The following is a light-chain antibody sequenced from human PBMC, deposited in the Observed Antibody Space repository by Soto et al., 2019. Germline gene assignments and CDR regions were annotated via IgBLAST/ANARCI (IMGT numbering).Light chain of an antibody. V-gene: IGKV3-15*01. J-gene: IGKJ2*01. CDR2: GAS. CDR3: QQYNNWPHT. CDR1: QSVSSN. Sequence: EIVMTQSPATLSVSPGERATLSCRASQSVSSNLAWYQQKPGQAPRLHIYGASTRPTGIPARFSGSGSGTEFTLTISSLQSEDFAVYYCQQYNNWPHTFGQGTKLEI.